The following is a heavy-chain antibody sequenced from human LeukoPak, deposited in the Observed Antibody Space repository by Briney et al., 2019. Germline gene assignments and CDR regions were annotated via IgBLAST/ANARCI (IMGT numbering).Heavy chain of an antibody. V-gene: IGHV3-23*01. Sequence: GGSLRLSCAGSGFTFNNYGMSWVRQAPGKGLEWVSAISGSGGSTYYADSVKGWFTISRDNSKNTLYLQMNSLRAEDTALYYCAKGPIGGSYFDYWGQGTLVTVSS. CDR2: ISGSGGST. D-gene: IGHD1-26*01. CDR1: GFTFNNYG. CDR3: AKGPIGGSYFDY. J-gene: IGHJ4*02.